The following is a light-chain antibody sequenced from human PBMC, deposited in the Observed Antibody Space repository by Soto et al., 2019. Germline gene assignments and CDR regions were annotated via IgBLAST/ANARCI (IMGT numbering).Light chain of an antibody. CDR2: GAS. Sequence: EIVMTQSPDTLSVSPGERATLSCRASQSVSSNLAWYQQKPGQAPRLLIFGASTRATGIPARFSGSGSVTEFTLTISSLQSEDFAVYHCQQYNNWPYTFGQGTTLEIK. CDR1: QSVSSN. V-gene: IGKV3-15*01. CDR3: QQYNNWPYT. J-gene: IGKJ2*01.